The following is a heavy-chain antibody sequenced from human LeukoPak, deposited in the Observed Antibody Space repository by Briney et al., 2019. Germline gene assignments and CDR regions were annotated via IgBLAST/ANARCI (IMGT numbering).Heavy chain of an antibody. J-gene: IGHJ6*02. CDR3: ARALVGATPYYYGMDV. CDR1: GFTFSSYW. CDR2: IKQDGSEK. Sequence: GGSLRLSCAASGFTFSSYWMSWVRQAPGKGLEWVANIKQDGSEKYYVDSAKGRFTISRDNAKNSLYLQMNSLRAEDTAVYYCARALVGATPYYYGMDVWGQGTTVTVSS. V-gene: IGHV3-7*04. D-gene: IGHD1-26*01.